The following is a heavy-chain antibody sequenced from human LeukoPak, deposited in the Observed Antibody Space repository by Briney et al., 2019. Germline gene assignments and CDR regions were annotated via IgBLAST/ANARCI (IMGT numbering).Heavy chain of an antibody. CDR2: IYYSGTT. D-gene: IGHD1-26*01. Sequence: PGGSLRLSCAASGFTFSDHYMDWVRQAPGKGLEWIGQIYYSGTTNYNPSLKSRVTISVDTSKNQFSLKLTSVTAADTAVYYCARDIRAVGATLYFDYWGQGTLVTVSS. J-gene: IGHJ4*02. CDR3: ARDIRAVGATLYFDY. V-gene: IGHV4-59*11. CDR1: GFTFSDHY.